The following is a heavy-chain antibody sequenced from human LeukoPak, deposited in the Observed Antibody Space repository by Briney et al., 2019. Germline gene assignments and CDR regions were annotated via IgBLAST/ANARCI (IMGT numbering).Heavy chain of an antibody. J-gene: IGHJ4*02. CDR3: ARVRGTYLYDSLDW. CDR2: ITSTSSSI. CDR1: GFNFSTYS. Sequence: GGSLRLSCAASGFNFSTYSLNWVRQAPGKGLEWVSCITSTSSSIYYADSVKGRFTISRDNAKNSLYLHMNSLRAEDTAVYYCARVRGTYLYDSLDWWGQGTLVTVSS. D-gene: IGHD3-22*01. V-gene: IGHV3-21*01.